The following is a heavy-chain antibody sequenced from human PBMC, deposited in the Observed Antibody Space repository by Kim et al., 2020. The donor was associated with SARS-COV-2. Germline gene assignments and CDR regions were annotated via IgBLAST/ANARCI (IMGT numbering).Heavy chain of an antibody. V-gene: IGHV1-2*06. CDR2: INPNSGGT. D-gene: IGHD6-13*01. CDR3: ARTRIAAAGISYYYYGMDV. J-gene: IGHJ6*02. Sequence: ASVKVSCKASGYTFTGYYMHWVRQAPGQGLEWMGRINPNSGGTNYAQKFQGRVTMTRDTSISTAYMELSRLRSDDTAVYYCARTRIAAAGISYYYYGMDVWGQGTTVTVSS. CDR1: GYTFTGYY.